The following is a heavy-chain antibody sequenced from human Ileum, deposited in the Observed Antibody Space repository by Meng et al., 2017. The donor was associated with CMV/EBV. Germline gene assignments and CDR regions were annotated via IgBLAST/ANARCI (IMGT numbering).Heavy chain of an antibody. CDR2: VRNRANSDTT. J-gene: IGHJ2*01. Sequence: CAASGFTISDYYMDWVRQAPGKGLEWIGRVRNRANSDTTEYAASVKGRFTISRDDSKNSLYLQMNSLKSEDTAVYYCTKGAWYWYFDLWGRGTLVTVSA. CDR1: GFTISDYY. V-gene: IGHV3-72*01. CDR3: TKGAWYWYFDL.